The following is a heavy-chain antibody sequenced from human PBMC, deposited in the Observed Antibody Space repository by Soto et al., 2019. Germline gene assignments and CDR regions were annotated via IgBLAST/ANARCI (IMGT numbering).Heavy chain of an antibody. D-gene: IGHD6-13*01. CDR3: ARRGYGSRWPNVYMDV. J-gene: IGHJ6*03. V-gene: IGHV3-64*01. CDR2: ISNNGAHT. Sequence: EAQLVESGGGLVQPGGSLRLSCAASGFTFSNYEMHWFRQAPGKGLEYVSGISNNGAHTDYAKSVKGRFNISRDNSENTLYLQMGSLRAEDMALYYCARRGYGSRWPNVYMDVWGKGTTVTVSS. CDR1: GFTFSNYE.